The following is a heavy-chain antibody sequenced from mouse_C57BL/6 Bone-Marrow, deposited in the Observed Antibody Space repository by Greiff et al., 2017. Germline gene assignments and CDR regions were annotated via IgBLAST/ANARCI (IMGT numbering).Heavy chain of an antibody. J-gene: IGHJ4*01. Sequence: QVQLKESGAELVRPGASVKLSCKASGYTFTDYYINWVKQRPGQGLEWIARIYPGSGNTYYNEKFKGKATLTAEKSSSTAYMQLSSLTSEYSAVYFCARRNYYGSSGYYAMDYWGQGTSVTVSS. CDR3: ARRNYYGSSGYYAMDY. D-gene: IGHD1-1*01. CDR2: IYPGSGNT. CDR1: GYTFTDYY. V-gene: IGHV1-76*01.